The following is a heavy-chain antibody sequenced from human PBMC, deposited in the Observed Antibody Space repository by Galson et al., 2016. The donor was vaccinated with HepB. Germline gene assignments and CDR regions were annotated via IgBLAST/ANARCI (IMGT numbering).Heavy chain of an antibody. V-gene: IGHV4-39*01. CDR3: ARHRPLIGYYLDY. J-gene: IGHJ4*01. CDR2: IYYEGDT. Sequence: APLSLTCTVSGGSIRSNTYYWAWLRQPLGKRLEWLGSIYYEGDTDYNPSLKSRVTISVDTSKNHFSLNLTSVTAADTAVYYCARHRPLIGYYLDYWGPGTLVTVSA. D-gene: IGHD2-15*01. CDR1: GGSIRSNTYY.